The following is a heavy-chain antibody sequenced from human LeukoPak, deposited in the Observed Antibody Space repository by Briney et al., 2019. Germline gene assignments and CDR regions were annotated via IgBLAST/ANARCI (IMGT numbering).Heavy chain of an antibody. V-gene: IGHV3-30*14. J-gene: IGHJ4*02. CDR3: AGRRSSGWYAY. D-gene: IGHD6-19*01. CDR2: ISYDGSNK. Sequence: GGSLRLSCAASGFTFSSYAMHWVRQAPGKGLEWVAVISYDGSNKYYADSVKGRFLIFRDTSKNTVDLQMNSLRVEDTAVYYCAGRRSSGWYAYWGQGTLVTVSS. CDR1: GFTFSSYA.